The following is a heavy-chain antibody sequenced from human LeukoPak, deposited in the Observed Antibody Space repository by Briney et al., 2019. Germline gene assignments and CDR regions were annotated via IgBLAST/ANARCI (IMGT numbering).Heavy chain of an antibody. CDR1: GGSVSSGSYY. J-gene: IGHJ4*02. CDR3: ARVDYDYVWGSYRYKRYYFDY. V-gene: IGHV4-61*01. CDR2: IYYSGST. Sequence: SETLSLTCTVSGGSVSSGSYYWSWIRQPPGKGLEWIGHIYYSGSTNYNPSLKSRVTISVDTSKNQFSLKLSSVTAADTAVYYCARVDYDYVWGSYRYKRYYFDYWGQGTLVTVSS. D-gene: IGHD3-16*02.